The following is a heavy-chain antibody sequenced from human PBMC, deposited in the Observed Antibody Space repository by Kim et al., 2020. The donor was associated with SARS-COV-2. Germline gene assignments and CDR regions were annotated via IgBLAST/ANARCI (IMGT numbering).Heavy chain of an antibody. V-gene: IGHV3-23*01. Sequence: GGSLRLSCAASGFTFSSYAMSWVRQAPGKGLEWVSAISGSGGSTYYADSVKGRFTISRDNSKNTLYLQMNSLRAEDTAVYYCAKASSYYGSGSSYYFDYWGQGTLVTVSS. CDR3: AKASSYYGSGSSYYFDY. D-gene: IGHD3-10*01. J-gene: IGHJ4*02. CDR1: GFTFSSYA. CDR2: ISGSGGST.